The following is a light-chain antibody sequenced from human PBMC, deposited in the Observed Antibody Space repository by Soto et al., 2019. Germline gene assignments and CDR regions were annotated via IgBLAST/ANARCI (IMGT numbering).Light chain of an antibody. CDR3: QSYDSSLSAV. CDR1: SSNIGAGYD. CDR2: GNS. V-gene: IGLV1-40*01. Sequence: VLTQPPSVSGAPGQRVTISCTGSSSNIGAGYDVHWYQQLPGTAPKLLIYGNSNRPSGVPDRFSGSKSGTSASLAITGLQAEDEADYYCQSYDSSLSAVFGGGTQLTVL. J-gene: IGLJ2*01.